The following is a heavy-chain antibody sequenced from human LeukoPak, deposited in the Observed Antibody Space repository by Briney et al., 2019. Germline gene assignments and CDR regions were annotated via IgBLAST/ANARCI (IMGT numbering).Heavy chain of an antibody. D-gene: IGHD6-19*01. CDR1: GFTFSSYW. Sequence: PGGSLRLSCAASGFTFSSYWMSWVRQAPGKGLEWVANIKQDGSEKYYVDSVKGRFTISRDNAKSSLYLQMNSLRDDDTSVYFCARDASALYWGRGTLVTVSS. CDR3: ARDASALY. CDR2: IKQDGSEK. V-gene: IGHV3-7*01. J-gene: IGHJ4*02.